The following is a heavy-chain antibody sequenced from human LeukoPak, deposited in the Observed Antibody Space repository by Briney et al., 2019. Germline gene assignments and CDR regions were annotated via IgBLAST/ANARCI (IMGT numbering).Heavy chain of an antibody. V-gene: IGHV4-59*08. CDR2: IYYSGST. D-gene: IGHD2-2*01. CDR3: ASTSGYCSSTSCASDYCGMDV. Sequence: QSSETLSLTCAVYGGSFSGYYWSWIRQPPGKGLEWIGYIYYSGSTNYNPSLKSRVTISVDTSKNQFSLKLSSVTAADTAVYYCASTSGYCSSTSCASDYCGMDVWGQGTTVTVSS. CDR1: GGSFSGYY. J-gene: IGHJ6*02.